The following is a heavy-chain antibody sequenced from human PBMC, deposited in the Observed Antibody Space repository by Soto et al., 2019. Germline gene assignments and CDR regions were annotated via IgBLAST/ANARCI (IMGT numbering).Heavy chain of an antibody. CDR3: ARDEESSSFKNYYYYGMDV. J-gene: IGHJ6*02. D-gene: IGHD6-6*01. Sequence: GSLRLSCAASGFTFSSYSMNWVRQAPWKGLEWVSSISSSSSYIYYADSVKGRFTISRDNAKNSLYLQMNSLRAEDTAVYYCARDEESSSFKNYYYYGMDVWGQGTTVTVSS. V-gene: IGHV3-21*01. CDR2: ISSSSSYI. CDR1: GFTFSSYS.